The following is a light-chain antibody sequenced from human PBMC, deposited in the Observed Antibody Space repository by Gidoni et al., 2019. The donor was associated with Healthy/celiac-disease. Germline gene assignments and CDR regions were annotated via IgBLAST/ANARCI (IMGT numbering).Light chain of an antibody. V-gene: IGKV1-39*01. CDR3: QQSYSPTT. CDR2: AAS. Sequence: DIQMTQSPSSLSASVGDRVTITCRASQSISSYLNWYQQKPGKAPKLLIYAASSLQSGVPSRFSGSGSGTDFTLTISSLQPEDFATYYCQQSYSPTTFXXXTRLEIK. CDR1: QSISSY. J-gene: IGKJ5*01.